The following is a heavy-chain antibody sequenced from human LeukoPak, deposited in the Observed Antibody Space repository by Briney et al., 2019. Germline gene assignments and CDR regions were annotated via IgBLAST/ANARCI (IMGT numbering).Heavy chain of an antibody. V-gene: IGHV1-3*03. CDR1: GYTFTSYA. CDR3: ARDPPYCSGGSCHSRVRSEASTNSPNWFDP. CDR2: INAGNGNT. J-gene: IGHJ5*02. Sequence: VASVKVSCKASGYTFTSYAMHWVRQAPGQRLEWMGWINAGNGNTKYSQEFQGRVTITRDTSASTAYMELSSLRSEDMAVYYCARDPPYCSGGSCHSRVRSEASTNSPNWFDPWGQGTLVTVSS. D-gene: IGHD2-15*01.